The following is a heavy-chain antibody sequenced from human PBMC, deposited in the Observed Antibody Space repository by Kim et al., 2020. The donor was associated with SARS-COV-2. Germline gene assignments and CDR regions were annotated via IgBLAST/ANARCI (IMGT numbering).Heavy chain of an antibody. V-gene: IGHV1-2*02. Sequence: KFQGRVTMTRDTSISTAYMELSRLRSDDTAVYYCARAPGSSSWQYYFDYWGQGTLVTVSS. CDR3: ARAPGSSSWQYYFDY. D-gene: IGHD6-13*01. J-gene: IGHJ4*02.